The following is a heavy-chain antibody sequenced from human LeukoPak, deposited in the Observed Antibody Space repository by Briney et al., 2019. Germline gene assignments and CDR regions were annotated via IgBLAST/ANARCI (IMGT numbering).Heavy chain of an antibody. CDR1: GFIFDDHG. D-gene: IGHD2-2*01. V-gene: IGHV3-9*01. J-gene: IGHJ4*02. CDR2: ISWSSGII. CDR3: ATKSLRYQLLRPVDY. Sequence: PGGSLRLSCAASGFIFDDHGMHWVRQAPGKGLEWVSGISWSSGIIGYADSVKGRFTISRDNAKNSLDLQMESLRAEDTAVYYCATKSLRYQLLRPVDYWGQGTLVTVSS.